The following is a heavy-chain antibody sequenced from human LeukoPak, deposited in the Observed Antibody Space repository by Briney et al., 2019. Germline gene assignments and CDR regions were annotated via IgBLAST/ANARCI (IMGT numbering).Heavy chain of an antibody. V-gene: IGHV3-23*01. J-gene: IGHJ4*02. CDR1: GFTFSSYA. D-gene: IGHD6-19*01. CDR3: AKGGSSAVAGNKHY. Sequence: PGGSLRLSCAASGFTFSSYAMSWVRQAPGKGLEWVSAISGSGGSTYYADSVKGRFTVSRDNSKNTLYLQMNSLRAADTAVYYCAKGGSSAVAGNKHYWGQGTLVTVSS. CDR2: ISGSGGST.